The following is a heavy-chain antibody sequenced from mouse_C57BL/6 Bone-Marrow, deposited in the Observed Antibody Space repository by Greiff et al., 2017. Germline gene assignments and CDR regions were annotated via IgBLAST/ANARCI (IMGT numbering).Heavy chain of an antibody. J-gene: IGHJ4*01. V-gene: IGHV1-78*01. CDR2: IYPRDGST. D-gene: IGHD6-1*01. Sequence: QVQLQQSDAELVQPGASVKISCKVSGYTFTDHTIHWMKQRPEQGLEWMGYIYPRDGSTKYNDKFTGKATLTADKSSSTAYLQLNSLTSEDSAVYFCARSARQGYAMDYWGQGTSVTVSS. CDR3: ARSARQGYAMDY. CDR1: GYTFTDHT.